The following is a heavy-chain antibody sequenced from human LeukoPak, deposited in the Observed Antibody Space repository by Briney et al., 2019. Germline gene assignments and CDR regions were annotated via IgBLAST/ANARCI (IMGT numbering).Heavy chain of an antibody. V-gene: IGHV3-23*05. Sequence: GGSLRLSCVGYGYSFSTYSMSWVRQGPGKGLEWVSSIYNSGSEVFYAESVKGRFTISRDNSQNTLYLQMNSLRVEDTAIYYCAKDVVPDSGWDIDYWGQGTVVTVSS. CDR2: IYNSGSEV. CDR1: GYSFSTYS. J-gene: IGHJ4*02. CDR3: AKDVVPDSGWDIDY. D-gene: IGHD6-19*01.